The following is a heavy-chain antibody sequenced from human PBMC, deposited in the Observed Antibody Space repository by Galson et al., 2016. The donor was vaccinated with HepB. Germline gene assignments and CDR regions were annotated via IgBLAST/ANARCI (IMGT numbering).Heavy chain of an antibody. J-gene: IGHJ4*02. CDR1: GFTFRTYT. D-gene: IGHD3-22*01. CDR2: ISGGGGST. CDR3: AKGRNYYDNSGYFAD. Sequence: SLRLSCAASGFTFRTYTMSWVRQAPGKGLEWVSGISGGGGSTYYADSVKGRLTISRDNPKNMVYLQMNSLSAEDTAVYYCAKGRNYYDNSGYFADWGQGTLVTVSS. V-gene: IGHV3-23*01.